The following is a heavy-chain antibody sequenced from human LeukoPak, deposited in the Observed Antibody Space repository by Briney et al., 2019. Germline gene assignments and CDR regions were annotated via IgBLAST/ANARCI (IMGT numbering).Heavy chain of an antibody. CDR3: SEGYFEPFDH. D-gene: IGHD2/OR15-2a*01. CDR2: LSYTGKT. V-gene: IGHV4-59*02. CDR1: GASVSSSH. Sequence: PSETLSLTCVVSGASVSSSHWNWIRQLPGKELEWIGCLSYTGKTDYNPSLTSRVTISLDTSKNQVSLKLRSVTAADTAVYYCSEGYFEPFDHWGQGTLVTVSS. J-gene: IGHJ4*02.